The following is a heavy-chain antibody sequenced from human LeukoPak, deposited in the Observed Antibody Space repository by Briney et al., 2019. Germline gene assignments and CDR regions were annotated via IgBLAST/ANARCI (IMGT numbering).Heavy chain of an antibody. J-gene: IGHJ4*02. CDR1: GFTFDDYA. D-gene: IGHD2-2*01. CDR3: AKEGYCSSTSCSGGDYFDY. Sequence: GGSLRLXCAASGFTFDDYAMHWVRQAPGKGLEWVSLISWDGGSTYYADSVKGRFTISRDNSKNSLYLQMNSLRAEDTALYYCAKEGYCSSTSCSGGDYFDYWGQGTLVTVSS. CDR2: ISWDGGST. V-gene: IGHV3-43D*03.